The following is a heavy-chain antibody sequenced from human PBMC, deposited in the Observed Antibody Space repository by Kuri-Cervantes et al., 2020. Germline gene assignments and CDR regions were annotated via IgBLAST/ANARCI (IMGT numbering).Heavy chain of an antibody. CDR3: AREGRTGDAFDI. Sequence: SETLSLTCTVSGGSISSYYWSWIRQPPGKGLEWIGYIYYSGSTNYNPSLKSRVTISVDTSKNQFSLKLSSVTAVDTAVYYCAREGRTGDAFDIWGQGTMVTVSS. D-gene: IGHD3/OR15-3a*01. CDR1: GGSISSYY. J-gene: IGHJ3*02. V-gene: IGHV4-59*12. CDR2: IYYSGST.